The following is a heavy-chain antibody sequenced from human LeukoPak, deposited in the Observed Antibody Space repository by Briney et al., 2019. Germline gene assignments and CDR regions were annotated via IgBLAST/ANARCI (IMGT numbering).Heavy chain of an antibody. Sequence: AAVKVSCKASGYTFTGYYMHWVRQTPGQGLGWMGWINPNSGGTNYAQKFQVRVTMTRDTSISTAYMELSRLRSDDTAVYYYAAHITIFGVVTDLDYWGQGTLVTVSS. V-gene: IGHV1-2*02. CDR3: AAHITIFGVVTDLDY. CDR2: INPNSGGT. CDR1: GYTFTGYY. J-gene: IGHJ4*02. D-gene: IGHD3-3*01.